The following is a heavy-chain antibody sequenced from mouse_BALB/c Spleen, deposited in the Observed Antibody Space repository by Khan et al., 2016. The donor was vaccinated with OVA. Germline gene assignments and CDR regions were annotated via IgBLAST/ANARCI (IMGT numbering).Heavy chain of an antibody. CDR2: ITNGGGNT. J-gene: IGHJ4*01. CDR3: ASIPTCITTALDY. Sequence: EVELVESGGGLVQPGGSLKLSCAASGFTFSSNTMSWVRQTPEKRLEWVAYITNGGGNTFYQDTVKGRFTISRDNAKNTLYLQMSSLKSEDTAMYYCASIPTCITTALDYWGQGTSVTVSS. CDR1: GFTFSSNT. V-gene: IGHV5-12-2*01. D-gene: IGHD1-2*01.